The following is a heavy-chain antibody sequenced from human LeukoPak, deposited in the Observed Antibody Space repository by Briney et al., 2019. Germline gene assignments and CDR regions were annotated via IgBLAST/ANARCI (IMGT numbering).Heavy chain of an antibody. CDR1: AFTFSSYS. D-gene: IGHD3-10*02. Sequence: GGSLRLSCAASAFTFSSYSMNWVRQAPGKGLEWVSSISSSSSYIYYADSVKGRFTISRDNAKNSLYLQMNSLRAEDTAVYYCAELGITVIGGVWGKGTTVTISS. CDR2: ISSSSSYI. CDR3: AELGITVIGGV. J-gene: IGHJ6*04. V-gene: IGHV3-21*01.